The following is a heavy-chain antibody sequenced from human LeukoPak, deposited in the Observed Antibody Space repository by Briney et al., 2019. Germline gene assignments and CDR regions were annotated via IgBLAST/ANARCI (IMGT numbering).Heavy chain of an antibody. CDR2: INWNSGTI. CDR1: GFTFDDYA. V-gene: IGHV3-9*01. J-gene: IGHJ5*02. Sequence: PGGSLRLSCAASGFTFDDYAMHWVRQAPGRGLEWVSGINWNSGTIGYADSVKGRFTISRDNAKNTLYLQMNSLRAEDTAVYYCARESGIAAALDLWGQGTLVTVSS. CDR3: ARESGIAAALDL. D-gene: IGHD6-13*01.